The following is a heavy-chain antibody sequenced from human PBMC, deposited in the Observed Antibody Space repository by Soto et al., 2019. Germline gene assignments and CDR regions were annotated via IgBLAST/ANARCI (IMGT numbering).Heavy chain of an antibody. CDR3: AKDKEGLERFLEWLNAFDI. J-gene: IGHJ3*02. V-gene: IGHV3-23*01. CDR1: GFTFSSYA. CDR2: ISGSGGST. D-gene: IGHD3-3*01. Sequence: GGSLRLSCAASGFTFSSYAMSWVRQAPGKGLEWVSAISGSGGSTYYADSVKGRFTISRDNSKNTLYLQMNSLRAEDTAVYYCAKDKEGLERFLEWLNAFDIWGQGTMVTVSS.